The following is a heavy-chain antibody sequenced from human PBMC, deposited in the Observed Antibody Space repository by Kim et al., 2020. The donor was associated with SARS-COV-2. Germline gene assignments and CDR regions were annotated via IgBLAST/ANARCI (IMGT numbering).Heavy chain of an antibody. CDR1: GFTFSRYA. J-gene: IGHJ4*02. D-gene: IGHD2-21*01. V-gene: IGHV3-23*01. CDR2: ISGSGGST. Sequence: GGSLRLSCVASGFTFSRYAMNWVRQAPGKWLEWVSAISGSGGSTYYADSVKGRFTISRDSSKNTLYLQMNSLRAEDTAVYYCAKYSWNDCGDQWDYWGQGTLVTVSS. CDR3: AKYSWNDCGDQWDY.